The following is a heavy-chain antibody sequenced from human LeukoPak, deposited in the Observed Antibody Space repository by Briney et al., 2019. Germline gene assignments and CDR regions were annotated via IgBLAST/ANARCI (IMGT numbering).Heavy chain of an antibody. V-gene: IGHV1-2*02. Sequence: GASVKVSCKASGYTFTGYYMHWVRQAPGQGLEWTGWINPNSGGTNYAQKFQGRVTMTRDTSISTAYMELSRLRSDDTAVYYCAVDFWSGYYTASDDYWGQGTLVTVSS. CDR3: AVDFWSGYYTASDDY. CDR2: INPNSGGT. J-gene: IGHJ4*02. CDR1: GYTFTGYY. D-gene: IGHD3-3*01.